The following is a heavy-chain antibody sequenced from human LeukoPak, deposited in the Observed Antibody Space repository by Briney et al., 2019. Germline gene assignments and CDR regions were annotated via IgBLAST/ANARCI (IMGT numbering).Heavy chain of an antibody. Sequence: PSETLSLTCTVSGGSINSYYWSWLRQPPGKGLEWIGFIYYSGSTHYKSSLKSRVTISVDTSRNQFSLRLSSVTAADTAVYYCAREGPDAFDIWGQGTMVTVSS. CDR1: GGSINSYY. J-gene: IGHJ3*02. CDR3: AREGPDAFDI. CDR2: IYYSGST. V-gene: IGHV4-59*12.